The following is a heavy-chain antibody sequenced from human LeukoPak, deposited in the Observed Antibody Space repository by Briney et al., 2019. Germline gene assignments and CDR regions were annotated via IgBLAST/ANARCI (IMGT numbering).Heavy chain of an antibody. J-gene: IGHJ6*03. D-gene: IGHD5-12*01. Sequence: SETLSPTCTVSGGSISSYYWSWIRQPPGKGLEWIGSIYYSGSTNYNPSLKSRVTISVDTSKNQFSLKLNSVTAADTAVYYCARRRSGYDYYYYYYMDVWGKGTTVTISS. CDR1: GGSISSYY. CDR2: IYYSGST. V-gene: IGHV4-59*12. CDR3: ARRRSGYDYYYYYYMDV.